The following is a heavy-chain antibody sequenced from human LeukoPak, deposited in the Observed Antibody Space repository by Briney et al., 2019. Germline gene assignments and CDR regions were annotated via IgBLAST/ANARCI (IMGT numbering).Heavy chain of an antibody. CDR2: IKQDGSEK. CDR1: GFTFSSYW. CDR3: ARDSHYGYPSSWYHLVQIDY. Sequence: GGSLRLSCAASGFTFSSYWMSWVRQAPGKGLEWVANIKQDGSEKYYVDSVKGRFTISRDNAKNSLYLQMNSLRAEDTAVYYCARDSHYGYPSSWYHLVQIDYWGQGTLVTVSS. D-gene: IGHD6-13*01. J-gene: IGHJ4*02. V-gene: IGHV3-7*01.